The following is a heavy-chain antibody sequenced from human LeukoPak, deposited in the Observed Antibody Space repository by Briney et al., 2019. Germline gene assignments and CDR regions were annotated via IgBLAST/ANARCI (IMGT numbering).Heavy chain of an antibody. J-gene: IGHJ4*02. V-gene: IGHV3-74*01. D-gene: IGHD2-15*01. Sequence: GGSLRLSCAASGLAFSAYKMHWVRQAPRKGLVWVSRISTDGYTTDYADFVQGRFTASRDNTKNTWSLEMNSLRAEDTAVYYCAKGSSGVVVVAATLGYWGQGTLVTVSS. CDR1: GLAFSAYK. CDR3: AKGSSGVVVVAATLGY. CDR2: ISTDGYTT.